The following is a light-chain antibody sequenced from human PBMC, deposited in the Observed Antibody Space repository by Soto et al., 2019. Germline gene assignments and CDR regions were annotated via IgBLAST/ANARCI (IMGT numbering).Light chain of an antibody. J-gene: IGKJ1*01. CDR1: QSVSSN. Sequence: EIVMTQSPATLSVSPGERATLSCRASQSVSSNLAWYQQKPGQAPRLLIYGASTRATGIPARFSGSGSGTEFTLTISSLRSEDFAVYYCQQYNNWPFPTFGQGTKVDIK. V-gene: IGKV3-15*01. CDR3: QQYNNWPFPT. CDR2: GAS.